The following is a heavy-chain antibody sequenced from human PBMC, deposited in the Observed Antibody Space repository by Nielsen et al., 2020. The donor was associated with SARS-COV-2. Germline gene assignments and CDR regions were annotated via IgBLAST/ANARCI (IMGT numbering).Heavy chain of an antibody. CDR3: ARVTELYYFDY. CDR1: GGSISSGGYY. Sequence: LRLSCTVSGGSISSGGYYWSWIRQHPGKGLEWIGYIYYSGSTYYNPSLKSRVTISVDTSKNQFSLKLSSVTAADTAVYYCARVTELYYFDYWGQGTLVTVSS. J-gene: IGHJ4*02. V-gene: IGHV4-31*03. CDR2: IYYSGST. D-gene: IGHD1-14*01.